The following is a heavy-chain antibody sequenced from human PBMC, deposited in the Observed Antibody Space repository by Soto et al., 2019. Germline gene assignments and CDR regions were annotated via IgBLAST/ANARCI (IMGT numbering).Heavy chain of an antibody. Sequence: GGSLRLSCAASGFTVSSKYMSWVRQAPGKGLEWVSYIPSGCRYRCDADSVKGRFTISRDNAKISLYVQMNSLRVEDTAVYYCAREYDILNWFDPWGQGTLVTVSS. D-gene: IGHD3-9*01. CDR3: AREYDILNWFDP. J-gene: IGHJ5*02. CDR1: GFTVSSKY. V-gene: IGHV3-21*01. CDR2: IPSGCRYR.